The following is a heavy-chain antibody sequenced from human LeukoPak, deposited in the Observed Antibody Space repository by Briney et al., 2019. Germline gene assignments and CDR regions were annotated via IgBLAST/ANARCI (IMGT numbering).Heavy chain of an antibody. Sequence: SETLSLTCTVSGGSIGSFYWSWIRQPPGKGLEWIGYIYYSGSTNYNPSLKSRVTISVDTSKDQFSLKLTSVTAADTAVYYCARSLSANLVFFLWGQGTTVTVSS. CDR3: ARSLSANLVFFL. D-gene: IGHD2/OR15-2a*01. CDR2: IYYSGST. J-gene: IGHJ6*02. V-gene: IGHV4-59*08. CDR1: GGSIGSFY.